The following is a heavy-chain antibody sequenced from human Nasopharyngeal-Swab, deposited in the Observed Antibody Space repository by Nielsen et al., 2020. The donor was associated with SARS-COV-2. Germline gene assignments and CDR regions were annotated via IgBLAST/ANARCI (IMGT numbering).Heavy chain of an antibody. J-gene: IGHJ6*03. CDR3: ARGPPIVVLTAILPDYYYLDV. V-gene: IGHV3-7*03. CDR1: GFTFSSYW. CDR2: IKQDGSEK. D-gene: IGHD2-21*02. Sequence: ESLKISCAASGFTFSSYWMTWVRQAPGKGLEWVANIKQDGSEKYSVDSVKGRFTISRDNARNSLYLQMNNLRAEDTAVYYCARGPPIVVLTAILPDYYYLDVWGKGTTVTVSS.